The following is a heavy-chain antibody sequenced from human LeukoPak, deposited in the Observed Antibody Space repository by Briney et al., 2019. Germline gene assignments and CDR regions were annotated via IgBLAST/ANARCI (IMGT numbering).Heavy chain of an antibody. J-gene: IGHJ6*02. CDR3: ARDHGGSTDV. CDR1: GFTFSSYE. V-gene: IGHV3-48*03. Sequence: PGGSLRLSCAASGFTFSSYETNWLRQAPGQGLEWVSYISSSGSTIYYADSVKGRFTISRDNAKNSLYLQMNSLRAEDTAVYYCARDHGGSTDVWGQGTTVTVSS. CDR2: ISSSGSTI. D-gene: IGHD2-15*01.